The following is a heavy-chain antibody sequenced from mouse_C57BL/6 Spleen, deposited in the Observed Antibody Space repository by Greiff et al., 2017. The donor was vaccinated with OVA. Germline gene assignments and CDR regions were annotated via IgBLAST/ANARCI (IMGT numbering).Heavy chain of an antibody. CDR3: AIKDPYYYGSSYWYFDV. D-gene: IGHD1-1*01. CDR1: GYTFTSYW. Sequence: QVQLQQPGAELVKPGASVKVSCKASGYTFTSYWMHWVKQRPGQGLEWIGRIHPSDSDTNYNQKFKGKATLTVVKSSSTAYMQLSSLTSEDSAVYYCAIKDPYYYGSSYWYFDVWGTGTTVTVSS. V-gene: IGHV1-74*01. CDR2: IHPSDSDT. J-gene: IGHJ1*03.